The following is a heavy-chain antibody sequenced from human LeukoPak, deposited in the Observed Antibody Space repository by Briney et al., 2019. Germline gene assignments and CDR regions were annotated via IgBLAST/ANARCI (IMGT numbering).Heavy chain of an antibody. Sequence: QPGGSLRLSCAASGFTFSSYAMSWVRQAPGKGLEWVSAISGSGGSTYYADSVKGRFTISRDNSKNTLYLQMNSLRAEDTAVYYCAKDSRVYDFWSGYSAPGWFDPWGQGTLVTVSS. CDR3: AKDSRVYDFWSGYSAPGWFDP. CDR2: ISGSGGST. J-gene: IGHJ5*02. CDR1: GFTFSSYA. D-gene: IGHD3-3*01. V-gene: IGHV3-23*01.